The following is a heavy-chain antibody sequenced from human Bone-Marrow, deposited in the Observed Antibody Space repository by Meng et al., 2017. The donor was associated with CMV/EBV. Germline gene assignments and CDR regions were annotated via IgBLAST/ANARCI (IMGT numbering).Heavy chain of an antibody. J-gene: IGHJ4*02. Sequence: GGSLRLSCAASGSTFSRYALSWVPQAPGKGLEGVASISGDDGRTFYADAVKGRFTISRANSNNTLYLQMNSVRAEDTAVYYCAKYGITWYALYYFDAWGQGTLVTVSS. CDR1: GSTFSRYA. CDR3: AKYGITWYALYYFDA. CDR2: ISGDDGRT. V-gene: IGHV3-23*01. D-gene: IGHD6-13*01.